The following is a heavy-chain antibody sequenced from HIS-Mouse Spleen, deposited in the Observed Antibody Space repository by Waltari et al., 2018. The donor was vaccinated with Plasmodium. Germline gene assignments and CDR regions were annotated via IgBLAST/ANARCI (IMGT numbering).Heavy chain of an antibody. CDR1: GYPFTGYY. J-gene: IGHJ1*01. Sequence: QVQLVQSGAEVKTPGASVKVSCKASGYPFTGYYLPWVRQATGHGLEWMGWINPNSGGTNYAQKFQGRVTMTRDTSISTAYMELSRLRSDDTAVYYCARVLGYKAAAGTFVEYFQHWGQGTLVTVSS. CDR2: INPNSGGT. V-gene: IGHV1-2*02. D-gene: IGHD6-13*01. CDR3: ARVLGYKAAAGTFVEYFQH.